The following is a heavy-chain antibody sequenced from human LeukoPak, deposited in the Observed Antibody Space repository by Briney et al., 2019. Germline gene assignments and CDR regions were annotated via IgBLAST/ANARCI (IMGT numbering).Heavy chain of an antibody. J-gene: IGHJ6*03. CDR2: INHSGST. CDR1: GGSFSGYY. Sequence: SETLSLTCAVYGGSFSGYYWSWIRQPPGKGLECIGEINHSGSTNYNPSLKSRVTISVDTSKNQLSLKLSSVTAADTAVYYCARGQYGGGFYYYYYMDVWGKGTTVTVSS. V-gene: IGHV4-34*01. CDR3: ARGQYGGGFYYYYYMDV. D-gene: IGHD4-23*01.